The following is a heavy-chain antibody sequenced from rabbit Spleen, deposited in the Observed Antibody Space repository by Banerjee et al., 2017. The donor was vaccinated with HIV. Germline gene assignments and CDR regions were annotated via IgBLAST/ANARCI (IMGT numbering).Heavy chain of an antibody. CDR1: GFDFSSRYW. CDR2: INSGSSSST. D-gene: IGHD4-1*01. Sequence: QEQLEESGGDLVKPEGSLTLTCTASGFDFSSRYWMCWVRQAPGKGLQWIACINSGSSSSTVYASWAKGRFTISKTSSPTVDLKMTSLTVADTATYFCARVTDGWGLTLFNLWGPGTLVTVS. V-gene: IGHV1S45*01. CDR3: ARVTDGWGLTLFNL. J-gene: IGHJ4*01.